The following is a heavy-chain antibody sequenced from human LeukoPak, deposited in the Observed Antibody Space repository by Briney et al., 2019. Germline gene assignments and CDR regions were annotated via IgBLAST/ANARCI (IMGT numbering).Heavy chain of an antibody. CDR1: GFTFSSYA. CDR2: ISDDGSNE. J-gene: IGHJ4*02. CDR3: ARSAGSYYAPLPF. V-gene: IGHV3-30*04. D-gene: IGHD1-26*01. Sequence: GGSLRLSCAASGFTFSSYAVHWVRQAPGKGLEWVAVISDDGSNEYYADSVKGRFTISRDNSKNTLYLQMNSLRAEDTALYYCARSAGSYYAPLPFWGQGTLVTVSS.